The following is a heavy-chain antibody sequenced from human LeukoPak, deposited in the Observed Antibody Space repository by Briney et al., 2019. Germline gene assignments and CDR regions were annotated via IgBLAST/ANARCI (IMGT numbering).Heavy chain of an antibody. D-gene: IGHD5-12*01. CDR3: ARDRGYEAFDY. Sequence: PSETLSLTCTVSGGSISGHYWSWIRQPPGKGLERIGYIYYSGGASYNPSLQSRVTISVDTSKNQFSLKLSSVTAADTAVYYCARDRGYEAFDYWGQGTLVTVSS. J-gene: IGHJ4*02. CDR1: GGSISGHY. V-gene: IGHV4-59*11. CDR2: IYYSGGA.